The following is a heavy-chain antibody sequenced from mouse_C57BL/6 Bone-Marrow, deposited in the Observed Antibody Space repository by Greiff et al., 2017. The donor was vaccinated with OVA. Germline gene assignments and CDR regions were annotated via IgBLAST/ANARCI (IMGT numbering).Heavy chain of an antibody. D-gene: IGHD1-1*01. J-gene: IGHJ1*03. CDR3: ARVGPVFTTVVATDWYFDV. CDR2: IFPGSGST. CDR1: GYTFTDYY. Sequence: QVQLQQSGPELVKPGASVKISCKASGYTFTDYYINWVKQRPGQGLEWIGWIFPGSGSTYYNEKFKGKATLTVEKSSSTAYMLLSSLTSEDSAVYFGARVGPVFTTVVATDWYFDVWGTGTTVTVSS. V-gene: IGHV1-75*01.